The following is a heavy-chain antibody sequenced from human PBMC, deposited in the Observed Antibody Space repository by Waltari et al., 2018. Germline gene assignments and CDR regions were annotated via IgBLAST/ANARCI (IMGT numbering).Heavy chain of an antibody. J-gene: IGHJ2*01. D-gene: IGHD2-21*02. CDR2: IYYSGST. Sequence: QVQLQESGTGLVKPSETLSLTCTVSGGSISSHSWSWIRPPPGKGLEWIGYIYYSGSTNYNPSLKSRVTISVDTSKNQFSLKLSSVTAADTAVYYCARDGYGGNYYWYFDLWGRGTLVTVSS. V-gene: IGHV4-59*11. CDR1: GGSISSHS. CDR3: ARDGYGGNYYWYFDL.